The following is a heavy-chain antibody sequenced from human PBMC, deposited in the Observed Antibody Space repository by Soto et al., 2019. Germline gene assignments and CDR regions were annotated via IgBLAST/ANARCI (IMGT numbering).Heavy chain of an antibody. CDR3: AMVDVYVTPSPQDV. V-gene: IGHV1-18*01. D-gene: IGHD3-16*01. CDR2: INTYNGNT. Sequence: QVQLVQSGAEVKNPGASVKVSCKASGYTFTRYGIGWARQAPGQGLEWMGWINTYNGNTNYAQNVQGRVTLTTDTSTSTASMGLRSLRSNGPAIYYCAMVDVYVTPSPQDVWGQGTTVIVSS. CDR1: GYTFTRYG. J-gene: IGHJ6*02.